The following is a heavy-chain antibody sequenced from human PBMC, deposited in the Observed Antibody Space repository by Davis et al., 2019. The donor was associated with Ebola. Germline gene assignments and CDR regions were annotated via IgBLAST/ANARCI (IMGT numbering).Heavy chain of an antibody. CDR1: GFTFSSYA. CDR3: AKYGVTTVSFDY. CDR2: ISGSGGST. V-gene: IGHV3-23*01. Sequence: GESLKISCAASGFTFSSYAMSWVRQAPGKGLEWVSAISGSGGSTYYADSVKGRFTISRDNSKNTLYLQMNSLRAEDTAVYYCAKYGVTTVSFDYWGQGTLVTVSS. D-gene: IGHD1-1*01. J-gene: IGHJ4*02.